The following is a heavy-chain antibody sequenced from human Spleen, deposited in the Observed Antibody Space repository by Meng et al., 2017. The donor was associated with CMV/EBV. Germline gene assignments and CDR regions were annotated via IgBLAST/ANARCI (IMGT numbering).Heavy chain of an antibody. CDR1: GGVFSGYY. Sequence: LQQWGAGRVKPSEHLSLPCAGHGGVFSGYYWSWIRQPPGKGLEWMGCIYTSGSTNYNPSLKSRVTMSVDTSKNQFSLKLSSVTAADTAVYYCARGGGSYPFDYWGQGTLVTVSS. CDR2: IYTSGST. V-gene: IGHV4-59*10. J-gene: IGHJ4*02. D-gene: IGHD1-26*01. CDR3: ARGGGSYPFDY.